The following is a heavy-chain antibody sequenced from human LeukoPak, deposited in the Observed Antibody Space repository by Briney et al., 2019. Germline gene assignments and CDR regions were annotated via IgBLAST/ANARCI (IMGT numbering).Heavy chain of an antibody. CDR3: ANHLYSSGWYYFDY. D-gene: IGHD6-19*01. J-gene: IGHJ4*02. Sequence: GGSLRLSCAASGFIFSSYGMHWVRQAPGKGLEWVAVISYDGSNKYYADSVKGRFTISRDNSKNTLYLQMNSLRAEDTAVYYCANHLYSSGWYYFDYWGQGTLVTVSS. V-gene: IGHV3-30*18. CDR1: GFIFSSYG. CDR2: ISYDGSNK.